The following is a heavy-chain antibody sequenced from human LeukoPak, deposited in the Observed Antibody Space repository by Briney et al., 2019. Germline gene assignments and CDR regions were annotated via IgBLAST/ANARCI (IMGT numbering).Heavy chain of an antibody. J-gene: IGHJ4*02. V-gene: IGHV4-39*07. CDR2: IYYTGST. CDR1: GGSISSSSYY. Sequence: SETLSLTCTVSGGSISSSSYYWGWIRQPPWKGLEWIGSIYYTGSTYYNPSLKSRVTISVDTSKNQFSLKLSSVTAADTAVYYCARVLAYYYDSRPPFDYWGQGTLVTVSS. CDR3: ARVLAYYYDSRPPFDY. D-gene: IGHD3-22*01.